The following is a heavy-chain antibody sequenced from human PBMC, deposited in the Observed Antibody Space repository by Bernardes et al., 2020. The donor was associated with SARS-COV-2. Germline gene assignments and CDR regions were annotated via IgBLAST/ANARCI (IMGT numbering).Heavy chain of an antibody. Sequence: GGSLRLSCVASGLTISSEGMHWVRQAPGRGLEWVAVVSFNGKNKRYGDSVKGRFTISRDTSKNTIYLQMNSLRAEDTGVYYCAKDYAGGGYSKLYFDLWGRGTLVIVSS. CDR1: GLTISSEG. V-gene: IGHV3-30*18. CDR2: VSFNGKNK. J-gene: IGHJ2*01. D-gene: IGHD6-19*01. CDR3: AKDYAGGGYSKLYFDL.